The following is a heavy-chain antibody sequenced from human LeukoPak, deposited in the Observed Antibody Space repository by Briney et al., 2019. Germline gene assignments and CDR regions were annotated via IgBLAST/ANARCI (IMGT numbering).Heavy chain of an antibody. J-gene: IGHJ6*02. CDR1: GFTFDDYA. CDR3: AKDIDSVSPFYYYHVMDG. V-gene: IGHV3-43*02. CDR2: ISGDGGST. Sequence: GGSLRLSCAASGFTFDDYAMHWVRQAPGEGLEWVSLISGDGGSTYYADSVTGRFTIARDTSKNSMCLQMNSLRTEDSAFYYCAKDIDSVSPFYYYHVMDGWGQGTTVTVSS. D-gene: IGHD5/OR15-5a*01.